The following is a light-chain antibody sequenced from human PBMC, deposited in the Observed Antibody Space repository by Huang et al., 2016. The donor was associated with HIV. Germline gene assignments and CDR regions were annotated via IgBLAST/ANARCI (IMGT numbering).Light chain of an antibody. J-gene: IGKJ2*01. CDR1: QNINRY. CDR3: QQSVRTPRT. CDR2: AAS. Sequence: DIQITQSPSSLSASVGDRVIITCRTSQNINRYLNWYQQKPGRAPKLLISAASNLHSGVPSSFSGSGSGTDFTLSISSLQPEDSATYFCQQSVRTPRTFGQGTKLQI. V-gene: IGKV1-39*01.